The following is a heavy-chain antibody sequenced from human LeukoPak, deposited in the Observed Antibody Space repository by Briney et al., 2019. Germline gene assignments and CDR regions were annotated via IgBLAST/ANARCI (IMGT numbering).Heavy chain of an antibody. CDR1: GFTFSGYG. J-gene: IGHJ4*02. V-gene: IGHV3-33*01. Sequence: PGGSLRLSCATTGFTFSGYGMHWVRQAPGKGLEWVTVIWSDGSNKYYADSVKGRFTISRDNSKNTLYLQMNSLRAEDTAVYYCVRGYYPGRGHHFEYWGQGTLVTVSS. CDR2: IWSDGSNK. D-gene: IGHD2-8*02. CDR3: VRGYYPGRGHHFEY.